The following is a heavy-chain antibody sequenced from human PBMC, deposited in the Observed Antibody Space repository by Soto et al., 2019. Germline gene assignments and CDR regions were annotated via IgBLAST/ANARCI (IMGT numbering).Heavy chain of an antibody. CDR3: ARTPSGYSYGPSFLDY. Sequence: GGSLRLSCAASGFTFSSYWMSWVRQAPGKGLEWVANIKQDGSEKYYVDSVKGRFTISRDNAKNSLYLQMNSLRAEDTAVYYCARTPSGYSYGPSFLDYWGQGTMVTVYS. J-gene: IGHJ4*02. D-gene: IGHD5-18*01. V-gene: IGHV3-7*03. CDR1: GFTFSSYW. CDR2: IKQDGSEK.